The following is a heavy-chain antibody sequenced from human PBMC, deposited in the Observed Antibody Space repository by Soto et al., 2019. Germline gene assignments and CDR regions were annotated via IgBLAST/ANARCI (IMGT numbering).Heavy chain of an antibody. CDR1: GGSFSGYY. D-gene: IGHD2-15*01. J-gene: IGHJ4*02. V-gene: IGHV4-34*01. CDR3: ACPCFRSRIGGRGLSY. CDR2: INHSGST. Sequence: QVQLQQWGAGLLKPSETLSLTCAVYGGSFSGYYWSWIRQPPGKGLEWIGEINHSGSTNYNPSLKSRVTISVDTSKNQFSLKLSSVTAADTAVYYCACPCFRSRIGGRGLSYWGQGTLVTVSS.